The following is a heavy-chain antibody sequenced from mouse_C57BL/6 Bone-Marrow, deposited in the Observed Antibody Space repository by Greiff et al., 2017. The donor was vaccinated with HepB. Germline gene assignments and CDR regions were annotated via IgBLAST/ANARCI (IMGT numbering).Heavy chain of an antibody. CDR1: GYTFTSYW. V-gene: IGHV1-64*01. CDR3: ARRGRSPAWFAY. CDR2: IHPNSGST. Sequence: QVQLQQPGAELVKPGASVKLSCKASGYTFTSYWMHWVKQRPGQGLEWIGMIHPNSGSTNYNEKFKSKATLTVDKSSSTAYMQLSSLTSEDSAVYYCARRGRSPAWFAYWGQGTLVTVSA. D-gene: IGHD1-1*01. J-gene: IGHJ3*01.